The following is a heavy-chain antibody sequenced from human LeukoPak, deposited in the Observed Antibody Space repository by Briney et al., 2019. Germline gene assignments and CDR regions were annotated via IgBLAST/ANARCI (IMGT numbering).Heavy chain of an antibody. CDR1: GFTFSSYA. CDR3: ASLSGYPYYYYGMDV. V-gene: IGHV3-30*04. D-gene: IGHD3-22*01. J-gene: IGHJ6*02. Sequence: GRSLRLSCAASGFTFSSYAMHWVRQAPGKGLEWVAVISYDGSNKYYADSVKGRFTISRDNSENTLYLQMNSLRAEDTAVYYCASLSGYPYYYYGMDVWGQGTTVTVSS. CDR2: ISYDGSNK.